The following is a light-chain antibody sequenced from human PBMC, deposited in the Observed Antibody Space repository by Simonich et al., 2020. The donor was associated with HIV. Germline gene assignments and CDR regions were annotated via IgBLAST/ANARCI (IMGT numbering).Light chain of an antibody. CDR2: DAS. CDR1: QDIDNY. Sequence: DIQMTQSPSSLSASVGDRVTITCQARQDIDNYLNWYQQKPGKAPKLLSYDASSLETGVPSRFSGSGSGTYFTFTISSLQPEDIATYYCQQYDILPYTFGQGTKLEIK. CDR3: QQYDILPYT. J-gene: IGKJ2*01. V-gene: IGKV1-33*01.